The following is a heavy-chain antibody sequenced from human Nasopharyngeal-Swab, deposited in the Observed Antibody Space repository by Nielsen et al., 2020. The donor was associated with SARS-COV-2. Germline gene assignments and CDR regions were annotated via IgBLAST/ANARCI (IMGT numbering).Heavy chain of an antibody. V-gene: IGHV1-69*13. Sequence: SVKVSCKASGGTFSSYAISWVRQAPGQGLEWMGGIIPIFGTANYAQKFQGRVTITADESTSTAYMELSSLRSEDTAVYHCAREPWRIMVYEAERSWFDPWGQGTLVTVSS. CDR2: IIPIFGTA. J-gene: IGHJ5*02. CDR3: AREPWRIMVYEAERSWFDP. CDR1: GGTFSSYA. D-gene: IGHD2-8*01.